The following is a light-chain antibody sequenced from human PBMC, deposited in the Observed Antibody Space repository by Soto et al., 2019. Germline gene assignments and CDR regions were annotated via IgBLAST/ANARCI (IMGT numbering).Light chain of an antibody. CDR1: QSVSSN. CDR3: HQYNNWPLGT. Sequence: ELLMTQSPATLSVSPVERATLSCGASQSVSSNLAWYQQKPGQAPRLLIYGASTRATGIPARFSGSGSGTEFTLTISSLQAEDSAVYYCHQYNNWPLGTFGPGTKVDI. J-gene: IGKJ1*01. CDR2: GAS. V-gene: IGKV3-15*01.